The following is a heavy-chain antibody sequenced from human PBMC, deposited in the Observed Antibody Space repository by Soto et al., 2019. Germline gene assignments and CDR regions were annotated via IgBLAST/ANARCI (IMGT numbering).Heavy chain of an antibody. CDR2: ICYSGST. CDR1: GGSISSYC. Sequence: NPSETLSLTCTVSGGSISSYCWGWVRQPPGKGLEWIGYICYSGSTDYNPSLKSRVTISVDTSQFSLRLRSVTAADTAVYYCARVLGNYYGMDVWGQGTTVTVSS. D-gene: IGHD3-10*01. CDR3: ARVLGNYYGMDV. J-gene: IGHJ6*02. V-gene: IGHV4-59*01.